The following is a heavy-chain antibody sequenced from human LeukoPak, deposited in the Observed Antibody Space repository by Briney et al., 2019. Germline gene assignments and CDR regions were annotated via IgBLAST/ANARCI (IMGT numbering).Heavy chain of an antibody. V-gene: IGHV1-24*01. J-gene: IGHJ4*02. D-gene: IGHD6-13*01. CDR2: FDPEDGET. Sequence: GASVKVSCKVSGYTLTELSMHWVRQAPGKGLEWMGGFDPEDGETIYAQKFQGRVTMTEDTSTDTAYMELSSLRSEDTAVYFCAREGDRGQQLVFDYWGQGTLVTVSS. CDR3: AREGDRGQQLVFDY. CDR1: GYTLTELS.